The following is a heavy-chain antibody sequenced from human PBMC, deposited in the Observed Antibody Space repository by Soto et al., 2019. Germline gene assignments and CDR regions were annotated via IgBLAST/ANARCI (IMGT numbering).Heavy chain of an antibody. CDR2: INHSGST. J-gene: IGHJ5*02. Sequence: PSETLSLTCDVYGGSFSSYYWNWIRQPPGKGLEWLGEINHSGSTNYNPSLESRVTISLDTSKTQFSLKLTSVTAADTAVYYCARGEVRLVGTWIDPWGQGTLVTVS. D-gene: IGHD5-12*01. V-gene: IGHV4-34*01. CDR3: ARGEVRLVGTWIDP. CDR1: GGSFSSYY.